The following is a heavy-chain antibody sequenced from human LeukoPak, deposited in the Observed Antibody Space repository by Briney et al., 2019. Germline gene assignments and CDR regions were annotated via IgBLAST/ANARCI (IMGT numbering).Heavy chain of an antibody. V-gene: IGHV4-34*01. J-gene: IGHJ5*02. CDR3: ARGKRMVRGVPFDP. CDR1: GGSFSGYY. D-gene: IGHD3-10*01. Sequence: PSETLSLTCAVYGGSFSGYYWSWIRQPPGKGLEWIGEINHSGSTNYNPSPKSGVTISVDTSKNQFSLKLSSVTAADTAVYYCARGKRMVRGVPFDPWGQGTLVTVSS. CDR2: INHSGST.